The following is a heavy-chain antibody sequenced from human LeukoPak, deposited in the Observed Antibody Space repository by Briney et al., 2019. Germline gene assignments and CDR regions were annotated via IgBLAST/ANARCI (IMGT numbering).Heavy chain of an antibody. Sequence: GGSLRLSCAASGFTFSSYEMNWVRQAPGKGLEWVSYISSSGSTIYYADSVKGRFTISRDNAKNSLYLQMNSLRAEDTAVYYCARDSIVVPAAIPLNYFDYWGQGTLVTVSS. V-gene: IGHV3-48*03. CDR1: GFTFSSYE. CDR2: ISSSGSTI. D-gene: IGHD2-2*01. J-gene: IGHJ4*02. CDR3: ARDSIVVPAAIPLNYFDY.